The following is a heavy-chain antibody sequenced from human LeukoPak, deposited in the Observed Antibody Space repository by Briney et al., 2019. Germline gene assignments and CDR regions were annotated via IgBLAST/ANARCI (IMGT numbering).Heavy chain of an antibody. CDR3: ARDGYNFAIDY. J-gene: IGHJ4*02. CDR2: ISYDGSNK. CDR1: GFTFSSYG. V-gene: IGHV3-30*03. Sequence: GGSLRLSCAASGFTFSSYGMHWVRQAPGKGLEWVAVISYDGSNKYYADSVKGRFTISRDNSKNTLYLQMNSLRAEDTAVYYCARDGYNFAIDYWGQGTLVTVSS. D-gene: IGHD5-24*01.